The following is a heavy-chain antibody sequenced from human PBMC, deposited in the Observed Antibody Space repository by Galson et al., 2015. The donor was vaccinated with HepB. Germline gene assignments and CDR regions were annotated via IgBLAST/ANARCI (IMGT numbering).Heavy chain of an antibody. D-gene: IGHD6-25*01. V-gene: IGHV1-46*04. J-gene: IGHJ4*02. Sequence: SVKVSCKASGYTFTSYYMHWVRQAPGQGLEWMGIINPSGGSTSYAQKLQGRVTMTRDTSTSTVYMELSSLRSEDTAVYYCARDFMGAAAPDYWGQGTLVTVSS. CDR1: GYTFTSYY. CDR2: INPSGGST. CDR3: ARDFMGAAAPDY.